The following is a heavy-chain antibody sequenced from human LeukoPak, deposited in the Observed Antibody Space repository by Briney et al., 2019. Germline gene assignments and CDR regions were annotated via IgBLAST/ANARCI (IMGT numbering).Heavy chain of an antibody. CDR1: GGSISSSNW. Sequence: SGTLSLTCAVSGGSISSSNWWSWVRQPPGKGLEWIGEIYHSGSTNYNPSLKSRVTISVGKSKNQFSLKLSSVTAADTAVYYCARGALDYYGSGSYYAYYYYGMDVWGKGTTVTVSS. D-gene: IGHD3-10*01. CDR3: ARGALDYYGSGSYYAYYYYGMDV. CDR2: IYHSGST. V-gene: IGHV4-4*02. J-gene: IGHJ6*04.